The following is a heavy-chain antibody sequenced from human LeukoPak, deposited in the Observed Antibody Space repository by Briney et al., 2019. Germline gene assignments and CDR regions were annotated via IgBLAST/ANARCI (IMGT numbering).Heavy chain of an antibody. CDR1: GYTFTSYY. V-gene: IGHV1-46*01. CDR2: INPSGGSK. Sequence: ASVKVSCKACGYTFTSYYMHWVRQPPGQGREWMGIINPSGGSKSYAQKFQDRVTMTRDMSTRTVYRELRSLSCEDTAVYYWSRVRGSRWGYFELWGRSALGTVSS. J-gene: IGHJ2*01. CDR3: SRVRGSRWGYFEL. D-gene: IGHD6-13*01.